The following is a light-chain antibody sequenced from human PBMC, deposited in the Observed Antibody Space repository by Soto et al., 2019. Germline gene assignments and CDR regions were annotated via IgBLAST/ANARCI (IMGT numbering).Light chain of an antibody. CDR2: ATS. CDR3: QQYGSPPMYA. V-gene: IGKV3-20*01. J-gene: IGKJ2*01. CDR1: QSVVSKF. Sequence: IVLTQSPGTLSLSPGERATLSCRASQSVVSKFFAWYQQKPGQAPRLLIYATSSRATGIPDRFSGSGSGTDFTLTISSLEPEDFAVYYCQQYGSPPMYAFGQGTKLEIK.